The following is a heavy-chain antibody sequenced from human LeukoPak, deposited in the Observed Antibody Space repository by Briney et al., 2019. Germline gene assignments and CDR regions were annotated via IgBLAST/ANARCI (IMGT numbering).Heavy chain of an antibody. CDR2: VSGSGGST. CDR1: GFTFSSYA. CDR3: AKGPQIYGGFTFDY. Sequence: PGGSLRLSCAASGFTFSSYAMSWVRQAPGKGLEWVSAVSGSGGSTYYADSVKGRFTISRDNSKNTLYLQMNSLRAEDTAVYYCAKGPQIYGGFTFDYWGQGTLVTVSS. V-gene: IGHV3-23*01. D-gene: IGHD5-12*01. J-gene: IGHJ4*02.